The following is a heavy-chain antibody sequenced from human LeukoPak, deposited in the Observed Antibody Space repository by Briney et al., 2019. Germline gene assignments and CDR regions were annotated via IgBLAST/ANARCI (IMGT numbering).Heavy chain of an antibody. CDR2: INPSGGST. Sequence: APVKVSCKASGYTFTSYGISWVRQAPGQGLEWMGIINPSGGSTSYAQKFQGRVTMTRDTSTSTVYMELSSLRSDDTAVYYCARTAARRFDYWGQGTLVTVSS. CDR1: GYTFTSYG. CDR3: ARTAARRFDY. D-gene: IGHD6-6*01. J-gene: IGHJ4*02. V-gene: IGHV1-46*01.